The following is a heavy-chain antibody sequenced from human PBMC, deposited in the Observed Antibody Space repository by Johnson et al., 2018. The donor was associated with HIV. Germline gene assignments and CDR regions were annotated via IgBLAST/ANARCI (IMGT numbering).Heavy chain of an antibody. CDR2: ISSSGTNI. CDR3: AKDKWARGYDFWNGFLPSALDI. V-gene: IGHV3-11*04. CDR1: GFTFSDYY. Sequence: QVQLVESGGGLVKPGGSLRLSCAASGFTFSDYYMSWIRQAPGKGLEWVSYISSSGTNIYYADSVKGRFSISRDNAKSSLYLQMNSLRAEDTAVYYCAKDKWARGYDFWNGFLPSALDIWGQGTMVTVSS. J-gene: IGHJ3*02. D-gene: IGHD3-3*01.